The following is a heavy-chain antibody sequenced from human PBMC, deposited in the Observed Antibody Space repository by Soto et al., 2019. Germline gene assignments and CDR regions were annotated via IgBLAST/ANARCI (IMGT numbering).Heavy chain of an antibody. J-gene: IGHJ5*02. CDR1: GGTFSSYA. Sequence: SVKVSCKASGGTFSSYAISWARQAPGQGLEWMGGIIPIFGTANYAQKFQGRVTITADESTSTAYMELSSLRSEDTAVYYCARMGPVVRVYDFWSGYPTNWFDPWGQGTLVTVSS. CDR3: ARMGPVVRVYDFWSGYPTNWFDP. D-gene: IGHD3-3*01. CDR2: IIPIFGTA. V-gene: IGHV1-69*13.